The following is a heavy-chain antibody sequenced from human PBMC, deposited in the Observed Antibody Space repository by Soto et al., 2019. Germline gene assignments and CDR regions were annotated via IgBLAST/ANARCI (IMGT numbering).Heavy chain of an antibody. J-gene: IGHJ4*02. Sequence: EVQLVESGGGLVQPGGSLKLSCAASGFTFSGSTMHWVRQASGKGLEWVGRIRSKANSYATAYAASVKGRFTISRDDSKNTAYLQMNSLKTEDTAVYYCTRLVLGSVVYWRQGTLVTVSS. CDR1: GFTFSGST. D-gene: IGHD2-15*01. CDR3: TRLVLGSVVY. CDR2: IRSKANSYAT. V-gene: IGHV3-73*02.